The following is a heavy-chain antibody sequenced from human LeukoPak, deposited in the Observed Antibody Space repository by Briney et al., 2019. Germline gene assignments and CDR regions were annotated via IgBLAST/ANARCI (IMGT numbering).Heavy chain of an antibody. CDR1: GGSISSGGYS. J-gene: IGHJ6*02. CDR3: ARYYGGNFYYYYGMDV. CDR2: INHSGST. Sequence: SQTLSLTCAVSGGSISSGGYSWSWIRQPPGKGLEWIGEINHSGSTNYNPSLKSRVTISVDTSKNQFSLKLSSVTAADTAVYYCARYYGGNFYYYYGMDVWGQGTTVTVSS. V-gene: IGHV4-30-2*01. D-gene: IGHD4-23*01.